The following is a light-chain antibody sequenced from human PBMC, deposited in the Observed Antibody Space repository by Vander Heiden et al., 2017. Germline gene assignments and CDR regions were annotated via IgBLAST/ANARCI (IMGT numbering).Light chain of an antibody. Sequence: ELVLTQSPATLSLSPGKRATLSCRASQSVSSYLAWYQQKPGQAPRLLIYDASNRATGIPARFSGSGSGTDFTLTISSLEPEDFAVYYCQQRSKWALTFGGGTKVELK. J-gene: IGKJ4*01. V-gene: IGKV3-11*01. CDR2: DAS. CDR3: QQRSKWALT. CDR1: QSVSSY.